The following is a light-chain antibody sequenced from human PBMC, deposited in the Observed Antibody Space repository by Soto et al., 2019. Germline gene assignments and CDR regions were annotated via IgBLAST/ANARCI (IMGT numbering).Light chain of an antibody. CDR3: SSFTSSNTDV. V-gene: IGLV2-14*03. CDR2: DVD. Sequence: QSVLTQPASVSASPGQSITISCTGTSSDVGGTNHVSWYQQHPGRAPKLMIYDVDNRPSGVSHRFSGSKSGNTASLTISGLLAEDEADYYCSSFTSSNTDVFGTGTKLTVL. J-gene: IGLJ1*01. CDR1: SSDVGGTNH.